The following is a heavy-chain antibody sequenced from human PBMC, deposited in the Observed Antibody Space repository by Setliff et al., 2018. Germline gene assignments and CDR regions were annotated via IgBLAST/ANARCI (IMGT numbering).Heavy chain of an antibody. CDR2: IYTSGST. CDR3: ARRGYGGNSGYYYYYMDV. J-gene: IGHJ6*03. Sequence: PSETLSLTCTVSGGSISSYCWSWIRQPPGKGLEWIGYIYTSGSTNYNPSLKSRVTISVDTSKNQFSLKLSSVTAADTAVYYCARRGYGGNSGYYYYYMDVWGKGTTVTVSS. D-gene: IGHD2-21*02. CDR1: GGSISSYC. V-gene: IGHV4-4*08.